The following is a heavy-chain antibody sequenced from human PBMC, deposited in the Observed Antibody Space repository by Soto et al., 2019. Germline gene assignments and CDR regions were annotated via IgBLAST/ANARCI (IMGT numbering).Heavy chain of an antibody. Sequence: SETLSLTCTVSGGSISSYYWSWIRQPPGKGLEWIGYIYYSGSTNYNPSLKSRVTISVDTSKNQFSLKLSSVTAADTAVYYCARDKDRFDPWGQGTLVTVSS. V-gene: IGHV4-59*01. CDR2: IYYSGST. J-gene: IGHJ5*02. CDR3: ARDKDRFDP. CDR1: GGSISSYY.